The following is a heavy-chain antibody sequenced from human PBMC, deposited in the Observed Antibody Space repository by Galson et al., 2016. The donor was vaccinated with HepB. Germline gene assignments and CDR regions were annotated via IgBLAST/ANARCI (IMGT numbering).Heavy chain of an antibody. CDR2: ITTNGDST. D-gene: IGHD6-19*01. J-gene: IGHJ4*02. V-gene: IGHV3-64*04. CDR3: AREGTNIAVAATAFDC. Sequence: SLRLSCAGSGFTFSEHNIHWVRQAPGKGLEYVSGITTNGDSTYYADPVKGRFTISRDNSKNALSLQVNSLRAEDTAVYYCAREGTNIAVAATAFDCWGQGTLVTVSS. CDR1: GFTFSEHN.